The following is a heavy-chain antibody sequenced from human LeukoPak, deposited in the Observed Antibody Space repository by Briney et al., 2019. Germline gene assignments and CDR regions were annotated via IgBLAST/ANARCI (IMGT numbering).Heavy chain of an antibody. J-gene: IGHJ4*02. Sequence: PSETLSLTCAVSGYSISSGYYWGWIRQPPGKGLEWIGSIYHSGSTNYNPSLKSRVTISVDTSKNQFSLKLTSVTAADTAVYYCARGSSPWPFDYWGQGTLVTVSS. CDR2: IYHSGST. CDR3: ARGSSPWPFDY. D-gene: IGHD6-19*01. V-gene: IGHV4-38-2*01. CDR1: GYSISSGYY.